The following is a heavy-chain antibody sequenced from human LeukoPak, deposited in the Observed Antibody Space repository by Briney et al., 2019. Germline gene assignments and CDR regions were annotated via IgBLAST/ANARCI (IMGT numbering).Heavy chain of an antibody. D-gene: IGHD5-18*01. V-gene: IGHV3-23*01. J-gene: IGHJ4*02. CDR2: ISGSGGSA. Sequence: PGGSLRLSCAASGFTFSSYAMSWVRQAPGKGLEWVSAISGSGGSAYYADSVKGRFTISRDNSKNTLFLQINSLRAEDTAVYYCANAQLWSSFDYWGQGTLVTVSS. CDR3: ANAQLWSSFDY. CDR1: GFTFSSYA.